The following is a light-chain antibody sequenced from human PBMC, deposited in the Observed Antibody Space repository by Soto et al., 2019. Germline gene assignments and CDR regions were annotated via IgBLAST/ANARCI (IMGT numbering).Light chain of an antibody. CDR3: SSYSSSTTFV. CDR2: QVS. V-gene: IGLV2-14*01. J-gene: IGLJ1*01. CDR1: SSDVGGYNS. Sequence: LTQPASVSGSPGQSITISCTGTSSDVGGYNSVSWYQQPPDKAPKLMIYQVSNRPSGISNRFSGSKSGNTASLTISGLQAEDEADYYCSSYSSSTTFVSGSGTKVTVL.